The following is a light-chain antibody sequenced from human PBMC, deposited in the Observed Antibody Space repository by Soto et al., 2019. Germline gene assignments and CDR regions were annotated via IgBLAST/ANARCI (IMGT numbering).Light chain of an antibody. J-gene: IGKJ1*01. V-gene: IGKV3-11*01. CDR3: QQYNRFSWT. Sequence: EIVLTQSPATLSLSPGERATLSCRASQSVSPDLAWYQQKPGQAPRLLICDVSNRAPGIPARFSGSGSGTDFTLTITNLEPEDFATYFCQQYNRFSWTFGQGTKVEI. CDR2: DVS. CDR1: QSVSPD.